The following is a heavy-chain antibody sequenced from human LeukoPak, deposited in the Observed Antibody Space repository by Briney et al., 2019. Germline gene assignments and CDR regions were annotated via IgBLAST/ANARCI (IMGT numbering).Heavy chain of an antibody. CDR1: GFTFSSYA. J-gene: IGHJ4*02. CDR3: AKDRNYYGSGSPADY. CDR2: ISGSGGST. Sequence: GGSPRLSCAASGFTFSSYAMSWVRQAPGKGLEWVSAISGSGGSTYYADSVKGRFTISRDNSKNTLYLQMNSLRAEDTAVYYCAKDRNYYGSGSPADYWGQGTLVTVSS. D-gene: IGHD3-10*01. V-gene: IGHV3-23*01.